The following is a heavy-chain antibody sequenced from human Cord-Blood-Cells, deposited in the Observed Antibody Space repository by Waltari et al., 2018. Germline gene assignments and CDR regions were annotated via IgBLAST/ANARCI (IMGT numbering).Heavy chain of an antibody. CDR3: ARYTYDFWGGYYYYYYYGMDV. V-gene: IGHV4-34*01. D-gene: IGHD3-3*01. Sequence: VQPQQWGAGLLTPSETLSLTCAVYGGSFSGYYWSWIRQPPGKGLQWIGEINHSGSTNYNPSLKSRVTISVDTSKNQFSLKLSSVTAADTAVYYCARYTYDFWGGYYYYYYYGMDVWGQGTTVTVSS. CDR2: INHSGST. J-gene: IGHJ6*02. CDR1: GGSFSGYY.